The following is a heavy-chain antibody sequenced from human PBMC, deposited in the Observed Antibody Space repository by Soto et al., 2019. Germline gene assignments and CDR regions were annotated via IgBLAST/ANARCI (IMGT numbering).Heavy chain of an antibody. Sequence: PGGSLRLSCAASGFSFNSYAMSWVRQAPGKGLEWVSVISGGGSNTYYADSVKDRFTISRDNSKNTLYLQMNSPRAEDTAVYYCTRAAWFPYLSFYWGQGALVTVSS. CDR3: TRAAWFPYLSFY. V-gene: IGHV3-23*01. J-gene: IGHJ4*02. D-gene: IGHD3-10*01. CDR1: GFSFNSYA. CDR2: ISGGGSNT.